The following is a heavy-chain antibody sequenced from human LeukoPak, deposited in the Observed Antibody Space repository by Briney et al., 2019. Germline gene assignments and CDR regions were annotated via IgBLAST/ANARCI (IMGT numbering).Heavy chain of an antibody. CDR1: GFTFSYYG. CDR2: ISDTGNT. D-gene: IGHD2-15*01. Sequence: PGGSLRLSCAASGFTFSYYGMSWVRQAPGKGLEWVSAISDTGNTYHADSVKGRFTISRDSSKNTLFLQMNRLRPEDAAVYYCAKAPVTTCRGAFCYPFDYWGLGTLVTVSS. CDR3: AKAPVTTCRGAFCYPFDY. J-gene: IGHJ4*02. V-gene: IGHV3-23*01.